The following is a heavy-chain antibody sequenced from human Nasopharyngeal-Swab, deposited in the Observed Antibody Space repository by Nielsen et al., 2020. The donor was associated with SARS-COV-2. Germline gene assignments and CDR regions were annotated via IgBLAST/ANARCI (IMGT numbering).Heavy chain of an antibody. V-gene: IGHV3-30-3*01. J-gene: IGHJ4*02. CDR2: ISYDGSNK. CDR3: ARELGLGSSPGNDY. D-gene: IGHD6-13*01. CDR1: GFTFSSYA. Sequence: GESLKISCAASGFTFSSYAMHWVRQAPGKGLEWVAVISYDGSNKYYADSVKGRFTISRDNSKNTLYLQMNSLRAEDTAVYYCARELGLGSSPGNDYWGQGTLVTVSS.